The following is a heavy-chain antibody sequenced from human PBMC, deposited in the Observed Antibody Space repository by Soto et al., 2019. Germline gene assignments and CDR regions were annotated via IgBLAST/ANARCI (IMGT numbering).Heavy chain of an antibody. CDR1: GFTFSDYY. Sequence: QVPLVESGGGLVKPGGSLRLSCAASGFTFSDYYMSWIRQAPGKGLEWVSYISSSSSYTNYADSVKGRFTISRDNAKNSLYLQMNSLRAEDTAVYYCARTGAYGSGSYDYWGQGTLVTVSS. D-gene: IGHD3-10*01. CDR3: ARTGAYGSGSYDY. CDR2: ISSSSSYT. J-gene: IGHJ4*02. V-gene: IGHV3-11*05.